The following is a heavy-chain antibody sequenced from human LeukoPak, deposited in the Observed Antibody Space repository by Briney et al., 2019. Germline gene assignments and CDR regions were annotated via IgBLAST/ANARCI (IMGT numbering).Heavy chain of an antibody. J-gene: IGHJ4*02. D-gene: IGHD6-13*01. CDR3: ARTYSNSWEPFHY. CDR1: GGSISRSRYY. V-gene: IGHV4-39*01. Sequence: SETLSLTCTVSGGSISRSRYYWGWIRQPPGKGLEWIGSIHYSGTTYYNPSLKSRVTIFVDTSKNQFSLKLSSVTAADTAVYYCARTYSNSWEPFHYRGQGTLVIVSS. CDR2: IHYSGTT.